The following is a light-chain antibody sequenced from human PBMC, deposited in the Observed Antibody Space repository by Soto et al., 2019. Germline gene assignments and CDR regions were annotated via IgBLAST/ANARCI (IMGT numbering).Light chain of an antibody. Sequence: DIVITQSPDSLTVYRGERATIICMSRQSGLDSSIIKTYLAWYQQKPGQPPKLLIYWASTRECGVPDRFSGSGSGTEFTLTISSLQAEDVAVYYCQQYNSTPRAFGGGTTVDIK. CDR3: QQYNSTPRA. CDR2: WAS. V-gene: IGKV4-1*01. CDR1: QSGLDSSIIKTY. J-gene: IGKJ4*02.